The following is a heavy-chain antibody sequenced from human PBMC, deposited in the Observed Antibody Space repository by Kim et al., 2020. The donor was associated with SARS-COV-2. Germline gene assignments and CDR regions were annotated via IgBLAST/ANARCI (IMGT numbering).Heavy chain of an antibody. D-gene: IGHD3-9*01. CDR1: GFTVSSNY. V-gene: IGHV3-66*01. Sequence: GGSLRLSCAASGFTVSSNYMSWVRQAPGKGLEWVSVIYSGGSTYYADSVKGRFTISRDNSNNTLYLQMNSLIAEDTAVYYCARAFDDILTGYYWGQGTLVTVSS. CDR2: IYSGGST. CDR3: ARAFDDILTGYY. J-gene: IGHJ4*02.